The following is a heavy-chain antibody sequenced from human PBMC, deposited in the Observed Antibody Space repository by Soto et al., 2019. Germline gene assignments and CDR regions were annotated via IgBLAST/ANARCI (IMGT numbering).Heavy chain of an antibody. CDR3: ARHSNVYGDYDFDY. CDR2: IYSRGAT. CDR1: GGSINSYF. Sequence: QVQLQESGPGLVKPSEILSLTCTVSGGSINSYFWSWIRQPPGKGLEWIGYIYSRGATYYNPSLGSRVTISVDTSKNLFSLNLSSLTAADTAVYYCARHSNVYGDYDFDYWGQGTLVTVSS. V-gene: IGHV4-59*08. J-gene: IGHJ4*02. D-gene: IGHD4-17*01.